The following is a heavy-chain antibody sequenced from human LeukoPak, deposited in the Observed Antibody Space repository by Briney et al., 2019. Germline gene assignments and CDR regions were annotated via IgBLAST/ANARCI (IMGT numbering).Heavy chain of an antibody. CDR2: INPNSGGT. V-gene: IGHV1-2*02. Sequence: ASVKVSCKASGYTFTGYYMHWVRQAPGQGLEWMGWINPNSGGTNYAQKFQGRVTMTRDTSISTAYMELSRLRSDDTAVYYCARWYLSFGSGPHYYYYMDVWGRGTTVTVSS. CDR1: GYTFTGYY. D-gene: IGHD3-10*01. CDR3: ARWYLSFGSGPHYYYYMDV. J-gene: IGHJ6*03.